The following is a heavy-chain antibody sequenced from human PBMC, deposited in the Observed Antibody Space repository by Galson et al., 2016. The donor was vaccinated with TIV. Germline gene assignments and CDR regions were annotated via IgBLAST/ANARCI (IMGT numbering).Heavy chain of an antibody. J-gene: IGHJ6*02. CDR2: IGSSTTTI. CDR1: GFTFRDYT. V-gene: IGHV3-48*04. Sequence: SLRLSCAASGFTFRDYTMNWVRQAPGKGLEWVSYIGSSTTTIYYADSVKGRFTISRDNAKHSLYLQMNSLRAEDAAVYYCARDYWRSAAGVDFYSGMDVWVQGTTVTVSS. D-gene: IGHD3-3*01. CDR3: ARDYWRSAAGVDFYSGMDV.